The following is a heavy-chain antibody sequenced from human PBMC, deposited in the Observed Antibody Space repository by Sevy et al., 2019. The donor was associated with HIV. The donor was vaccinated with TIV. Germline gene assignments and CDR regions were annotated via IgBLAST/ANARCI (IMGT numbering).Heavy chain of an antibody. Sequence: SETLSLTYTVSGDSFSSYFWAWIRQPAGKGLEWIGRINTSGSTNYNPSLKSRVTMSVDTSKSQFSLKVTYLTAADTAIYFCARANWVTATNGFSKSYYFDYWGQGSLVTVSS. CDR2: INTSGST. D-gene: IGHD7-27*01. V-gene: IGHV4-4*07. CDR3: ARANWVTATNGFSKSYYFDY. J-gene: IGHJ4*02. CDR1: GDSFSSYF.